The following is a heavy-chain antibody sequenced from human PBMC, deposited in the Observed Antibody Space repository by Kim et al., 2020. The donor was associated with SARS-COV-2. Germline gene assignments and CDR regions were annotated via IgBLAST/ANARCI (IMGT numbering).Heavy chain of an antibody. V-gene: IGHV3-21*01. CDR1: GFTFSSYS. CDR3: ARETALVVVTHIPHY. J-gene: IGHJ4*02. D-gene: IGHD3-22*01. Sequence: GGSLRLSCAASGFTFSSYSMNWVRQAPGKGLEWVSSISSSSSYIYYADSVKGRFTISRDNAKNSLYLQMNSLRAEDTAVYYCARETALVVVTHIPHYWGQGTLVTVSS. CDR2: ISSSSSYI.